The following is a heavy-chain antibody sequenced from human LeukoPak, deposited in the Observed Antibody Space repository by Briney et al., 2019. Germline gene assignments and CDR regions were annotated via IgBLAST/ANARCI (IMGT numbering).Heavy chain of an antibody. J-gene: IGHJ4*02. D-gene: IGHD3-16*02. CDR1: GFTFSSYT. CDR2: ISGSGAST. Sequence: GGSLRLSRAASGFTFSSYTMSWVRQAPGKGPEWVSGISGSGASTYYADSVKGRFTISRDNSKNTLYLHMNSLRVEDTALYYCVNTFGGVIVNYWGPGTLVTVSS. V-gene: IGHV3-23*01. CDR3: VNTFGGVIVNY.